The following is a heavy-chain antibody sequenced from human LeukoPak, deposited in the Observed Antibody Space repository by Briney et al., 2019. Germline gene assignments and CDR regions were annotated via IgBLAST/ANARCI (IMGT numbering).Heavy chain of an antibody. D-gene: IGHD4-23*01. V-gene: IGHV4-34*01. CDR1: GFTFSSYS. CDR3: ARTYGGDWYFDL. CDR2: INHSGST. Sequence: GSLRLSCAASGFTFSSYSMNWVRQPPGKGLEWIGEINHSGSTNYNPSLKSRVTISVDTSKNQFSLKLSSVTAADTAVYYCARTYGGDWYFDLWGRGTLVTVAS. J-gene: IGHJ2*01.